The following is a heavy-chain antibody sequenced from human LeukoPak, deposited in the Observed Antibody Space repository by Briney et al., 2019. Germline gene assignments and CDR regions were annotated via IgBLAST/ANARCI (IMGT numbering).Heavy chain of an antibody. CDR3: AITYYYDSSGYYYDKCAFDI. D-gene: IGHD3-22*01. CDR1: GGSISSYY. CDR2: IYTSGST. V-gene: IGHV4-4*07. J-gene: IGHJ3*02. Sequence: NPSETLSLTCTVSGGSISSYYWSWIRQPAGKGLEWIGRIYTSGSTNYNPSLKSRVTMSVETSKNQFSLKLSSVTAADTAVYYCAITYYYDSSGYYYDKCAFDIWGQGTMVTVSS.